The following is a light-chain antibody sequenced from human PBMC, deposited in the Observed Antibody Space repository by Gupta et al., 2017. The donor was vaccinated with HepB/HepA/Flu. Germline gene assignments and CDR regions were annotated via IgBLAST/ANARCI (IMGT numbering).Light chain of an antibody. Sequence: DIQMTQSPSSLSASVGDRVTITCRASLGISNYLDWFQQKPGKVPKLLIYAASTLQSGVPSRFSGSGSGTDFTLTISSLQPEDVATYYCQKYNCAPLTFGQGTKVEIK. CDR1: LGISNY. V-gene: IGKV1-27*01. CDR2: AAS. CDR3: QKYNCAPLT. J-gene: IGKJ1*01.